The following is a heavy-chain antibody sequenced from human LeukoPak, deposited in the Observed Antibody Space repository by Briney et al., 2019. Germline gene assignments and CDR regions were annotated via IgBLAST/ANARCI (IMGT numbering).Heavy chain of an antibody. CDR1: GYSFTTYW. CDR2: IYPGDSNT. CDR3: ARHIRYSSGWYPDY. D-gene: IGHD6-19*01. Sequence: GESLKISCKGSGYSFTTYWIGWVGHLPGKGLEWMGIIYPGDSNTRYSPSFKGRVTISADKSISTAYLQWSSLKAADTAIYYCARHIRYSSGWYPDYWGQGTLVTVSS. V-gene: IGHV5-51*01. J-gene: IGHJ4*02.